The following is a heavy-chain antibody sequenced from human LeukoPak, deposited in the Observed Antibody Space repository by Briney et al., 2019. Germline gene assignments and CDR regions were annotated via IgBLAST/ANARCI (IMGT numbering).Heavy chain of an antibody. CDR1: AFTFSSYG. D-gene: IGHD2-2*01. Sequence: QPGRSLRLSCAASAFTFSSYGMHWVRQAPGKGLEWVAVISYDGSDEYYADSVKGRFTISRDNSKNTLYLQMNSLRAEDTAVYYCATRYCSIAACRASSYKCMDDWGKGTTVIVSS. V-gene: IGHV3-30*03. CDR3: ATRYCSIAACRASSYKCMDD. J-gene: IGHJ6*04. CDR2: ISYDGSDE.